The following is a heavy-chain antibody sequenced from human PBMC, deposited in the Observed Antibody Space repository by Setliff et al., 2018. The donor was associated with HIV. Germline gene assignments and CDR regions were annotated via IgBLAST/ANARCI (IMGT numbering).Heavy chain of an antibody. J-gene: IGHJ3*01. CDR2: VDYSGDT. V-gene: IGHV4-59*11. D-gene: IGHD1-7*01. Sequence: SLTCSISGATIHYHYWSWIRQPPGKGLEWIGYVDYSGDTEYNPSLQSRATISRDPSKSQVSLTLNSATAADTAVYYCTRGPGGTVPKPLEAFDVWGRGAVVTVSS. CDR1: GATIHYHY. CDR3: TRGPGGTVPKPLEAFDV.